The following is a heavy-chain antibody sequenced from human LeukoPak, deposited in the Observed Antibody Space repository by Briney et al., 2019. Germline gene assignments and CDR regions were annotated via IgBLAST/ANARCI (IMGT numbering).Heavy chain of an antibody. CDR2: ISSSSSCI. CDR1: GFTFSSYS. D-gene: IGHD6-19*01. CDR3: ARDETAVAGTSDY. V-gene: IGHV3-21*01. J-gene: IGHJ4*02. Sequence: GGSLRLSCAASGFTFSSYSMNWVRQAPGKGLEWVSSISSSSSCIYYADSVKGRFTISRDNAKNSLYLQMNSLRAEDTAVYYCARDETAVAGTSDYWGQGTLVTVSS.